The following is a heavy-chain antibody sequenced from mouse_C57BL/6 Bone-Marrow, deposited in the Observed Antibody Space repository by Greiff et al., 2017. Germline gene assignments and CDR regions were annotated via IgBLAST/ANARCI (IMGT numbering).Heavy chain of an antibody. CDR1: GYTFPDYE. V-gene: IGHV1-15*01. CDR2: IDPETGGT. J-gene: IGHJ1*03. D-gene: IGHD1-1*01. Sequence: VQLQQSGAELVRPGASVTLSCKASGYTFPDYEMHWVKQTPVHGLEWIGAIDPETGGTAYNQKFKGKAILTADKSSSPAYMELRSLTSEDSAVYYWTRSPLYYYGSSYWYFDVWGTGTTVTVSA. CDR3: TRSPLYYYGSSYWYFDV.